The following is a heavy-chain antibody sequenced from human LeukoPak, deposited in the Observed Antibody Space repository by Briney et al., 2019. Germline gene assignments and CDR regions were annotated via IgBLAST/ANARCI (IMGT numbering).Heavy chain of an antibody. CDR1: GGSFSGYY. CDR3: ARGPSGP. V-gene: IGHV4-34*01. CDR2: INHSGST. J-gene: IGHJ5*02. Sequence: SSETLSLTCGVYGGSFSGYYWSWIRQPPGKGLEWIGEINHSGSTNYNPSLKSRVTISIDTSKNQFSLKATSATAADTAVYYCARGPSGPWGQGTLVTVSS.